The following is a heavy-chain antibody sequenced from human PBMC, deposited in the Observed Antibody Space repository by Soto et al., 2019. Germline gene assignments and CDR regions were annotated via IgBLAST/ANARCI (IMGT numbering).Heavy chain of an antibody. J-gene: IGHJ4*02. CDR2: ISGSGGST. Sequence: GGSLRLSCAASGFTFSNYAMSWVRQAPGRGLEWVSAISGSGGSTHFADSVKGRFTISRDNSKNTLYLQMSSLRAEDTAVYYCAKGGGSYPFDYWGQGTLVTVSS. CDR3: AKGGGSYPFDY. D-gene: IGHD1-26*01. V-gene: IGHV3-23*01. CDR1: GFTFSNYA.